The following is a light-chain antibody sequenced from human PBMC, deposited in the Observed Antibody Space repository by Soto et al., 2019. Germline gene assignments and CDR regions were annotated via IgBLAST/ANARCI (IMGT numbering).Light chain of an antibody. CDR3: SSFTSAYTFV. Sequence: ALAQPASVSGSPGQSIAISCTGTSSDVGGYNYVSWYQQHPGKAPKLLISEVSIRPSGVSDRFSGSKSGNTASLTISGLQTEDEADYYCSSFTSAYTFVFGSGTKVTVL. CDR1: SSDVGGYNY. CDR2: EVS. V-gene: IGLV2-14*01. J-gene: IGLJ1*01.